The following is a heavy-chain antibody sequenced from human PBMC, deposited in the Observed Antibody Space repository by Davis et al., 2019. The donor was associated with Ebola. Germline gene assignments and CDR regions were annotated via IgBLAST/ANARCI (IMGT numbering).Heavy chain of an antibody. J-gene: IGHJ6*03. CDR3: ARDPTLRGYYYYYMDV. D-gene: IGHD2-15*01. Sequence: ASVKVSCKASGYTFTSYYMHWVRQAPGQGLEWMGIINPSGGSTSYAQKFQGRVTMTRDTSTSTVYMELSSLRSDDTAVYYCARDPTLRGYYYYYMDVWGKGTTVTVSS. V-gene: IGHV1-46*01. CDR2: INPSGGST. CDR1: GYTFTSYY.